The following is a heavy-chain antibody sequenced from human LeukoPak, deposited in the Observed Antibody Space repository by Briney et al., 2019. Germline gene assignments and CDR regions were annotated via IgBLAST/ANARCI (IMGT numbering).Heavy chain of an antibody. V-gene: IGHV3-30-3*01. CDR2: ISYDGSNK. CDR3: ARGRSPYYFDY. CDR1: GFTFSSYA. J-gene: IGHJ4*02. Sequence: GGSLRLSCAASGFTFSSYAMHWVRQAPGKGLEWVAVISYDGSNKYYADSVKGRFTISRDNSKDTLYLQMNSLRTEDTAVYYCARGRSPYYFDYWGQGTLVTVSS.